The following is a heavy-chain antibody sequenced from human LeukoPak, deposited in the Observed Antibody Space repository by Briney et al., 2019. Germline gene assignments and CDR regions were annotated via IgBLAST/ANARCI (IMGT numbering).Heavy chain of an antibody. Sequence: YGGGTTYYADSVKGRFTVSRDNSKNMMYLQMNRLRAEDAAVYYCARFSGPGMQHYYYYMDVWGTGTTVTVSS. CDR2: YGGGTT. V-gene: IGHV3-53*01. D-gene: IGHD3-10*01. CDR3: ARFSGPGMQHYYYYMDV. J-gene: IGHJ6*03.